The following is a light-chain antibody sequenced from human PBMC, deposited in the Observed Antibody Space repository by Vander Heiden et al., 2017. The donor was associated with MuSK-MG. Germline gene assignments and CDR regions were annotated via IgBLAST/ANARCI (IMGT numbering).Light chain of an antibody. CDR3: QQSYSTPPCT. CDR1: QTISSY. Sequence: DIQMTQSPSSLSASVGDRVTISCRASQTISSYLNWYQQKPGEAPKLLIYTASSLQSGVPSRFSGSGSGTDFTLTISSLQPEDFATYYCQQSYSTPPCTFGHGTKVDVK. J-gene: IGKJ3*01. V-gene: IGKV1-39*01. CDR2: TAS.